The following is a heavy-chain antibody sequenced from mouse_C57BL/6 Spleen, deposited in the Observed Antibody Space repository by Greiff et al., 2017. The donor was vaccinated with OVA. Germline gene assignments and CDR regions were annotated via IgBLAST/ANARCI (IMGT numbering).Heavy chain of an antibody. CDR2: IYPGDGGT. CDR1: GYAFSSSW. D-gene: IGHD1-1*01. V-gene: IGHV1-82*01. CDR3: ARDYGSSYGYFDV. Sequence: QVQLQQSGPELVKPGASVKISCKASGYAFSSSWMNWVKQRPGKGLEWIGRIYPGDGGTNYNGKFKGKATLTADKSSSTAYMQLSSLTSEDSAVYVCARDYGSSYGYFDVWGTGTTVTVSS. J-gene: IGHJ1*03.